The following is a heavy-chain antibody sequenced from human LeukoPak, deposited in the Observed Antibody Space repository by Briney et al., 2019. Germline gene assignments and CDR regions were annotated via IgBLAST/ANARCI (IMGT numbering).Heavy chain of an antibody. J-gene: IGHJ4*02. CDR1: GYTFTDYY. CDR2: INPNDGDT. CDR3: ARTNFLYCASTTGLFDY. D-gene: IGHD2-2*01. Sequence: ASVKVSCKASGYTFTDYYMHWVRQAPGQGFEWMGWINPNDGDTNYAQKFQGRLTMTRHTSISTAHMDVSRLRSHDTAVYYCARTNFLYCASTTGLFDYWGQGTLVTVSS. V-gene: IGHV1-2*02.